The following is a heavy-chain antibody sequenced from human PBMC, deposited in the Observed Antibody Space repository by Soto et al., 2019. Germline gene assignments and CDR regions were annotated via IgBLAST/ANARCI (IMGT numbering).Heavy chain of an antibody. CDR3: AKRAVVVVAATSFRWFDP. CDR1: VFTFSSYA. CDR2: ISGSGGST. Sequence: PGGSLRLSCAASVFTFSSYAMSWVRQAPGKGLEWVSAISGSGGSTYYADSVKGRFTISRDNSKNTLYLQMNSLRAEDTAVYYCAKRAVVVVAATSFRWFDPWGQGTLVTVSS. D-gene: IGHD2-15*01. V-gene: IGHV3-23*01. J-gene: IGHJ5*02.